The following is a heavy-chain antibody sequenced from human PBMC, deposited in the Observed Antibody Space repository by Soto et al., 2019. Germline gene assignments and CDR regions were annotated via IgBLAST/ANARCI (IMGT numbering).Heavy chain of an antibody. V-gene: IGHV5-51*01. CDR3: ATLGFTRFALYYYGMDF. D-gene: IGHD3-3*01. Sequence: GESLKISCKGSGYSFTSYWIGWVRQMPGKGLEWMGIIYPGDSDTRYSPSFQGQVTISADKSISTAYLQWSSLKASDTAMYYCATLGFTRFALYYYGMDFWGQGTTVTVS. CDR2: IYPGDSDT. J-gene: IGHJ6*02. CDR1: GYSFTSYW.